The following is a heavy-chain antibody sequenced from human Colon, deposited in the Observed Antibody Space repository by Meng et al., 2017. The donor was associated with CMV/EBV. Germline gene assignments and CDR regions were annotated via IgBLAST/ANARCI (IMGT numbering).Heavy chain of an antibody. V-gene: IGHV4-30-4*08. CDR2: IHHSGNT. CDR1: GVSINSGDYY. Sequence: SETLSLTCTVSGVSINSGDYYWAWIRQSPGKGLEWIGYIHHSGNTFYNPSLKSRVTISVDMPNKHFSLNLRSVTAADTAVYYCARENSTSTGGFDFWGQGTLVTVSS. D-gene: IGHD2-2*01. J-gene: IGHJ4*02. CDR3: ARENSTSTGGFDF.